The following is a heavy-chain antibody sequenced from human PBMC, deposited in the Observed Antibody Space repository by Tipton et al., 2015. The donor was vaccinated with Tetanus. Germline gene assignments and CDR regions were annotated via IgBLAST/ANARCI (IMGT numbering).Heavy chain of an antibody. D-gene: IGHD3-3*01. CDR2: VYESGDT. V-gene: IGHV4-39*01. CDR1: GDSIDGGTFY. Sequence: TLSLTCTVSGDSIDGGTFYWGWIRQPPGKGLEWIGRVYESGDTYYIPSLKSRVTISGDTSKNQFSLNLKSMAAADTAVYYCARHQSGYFTPFDSWGQGTLVPVSS. J-gene: IGHJ4*02. CDR3: ARHQSGYFTPFDS.